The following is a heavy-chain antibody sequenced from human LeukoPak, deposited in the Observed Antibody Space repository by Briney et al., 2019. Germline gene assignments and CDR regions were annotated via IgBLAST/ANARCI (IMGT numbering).Heavy chain of an antibody. CDR2: IYYSGST. D-gene: IGHD3-16*02. Sequence: SETLSLTCTVSGGSISSSSYYWGWIRQPPGKGLEWIGSIYYSGSTYYHPSLKSRVTISVDTSENQFSLKLTSVTAADTAVYYCARSHWGNYRYTMFDYWGQGTLVIVSS. CDR1: GGSISSSSYY. CDR3: ARSHWGNYRYTMFDY. J-gene: IGHJ4*02. V-gene: IGHV4-39*07.